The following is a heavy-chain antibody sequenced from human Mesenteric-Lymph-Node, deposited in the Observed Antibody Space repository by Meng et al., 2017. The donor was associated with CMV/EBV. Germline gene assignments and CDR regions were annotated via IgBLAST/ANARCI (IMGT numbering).Heavy chain of an antibody. CDR1: GFTFSSYA. V-gene: IGHV3-30*04. CDR3: ARVFMCSTNDCFSGLDYFDY. D-gene: IGHD2-8*01. CDR2: ISYDGSNK. J-gene: IGHJ4*02. Sequence: GGSLRLSCAASGFTFSSYAMHWVRQAPGKGLEWVAVISYDGSNKYYADSVKGRFTISRDNSKNTLYLQMNSLRAEDTAVYYCARVFMCSTNDCFSGLDYFDYWGQGALVTVSS.